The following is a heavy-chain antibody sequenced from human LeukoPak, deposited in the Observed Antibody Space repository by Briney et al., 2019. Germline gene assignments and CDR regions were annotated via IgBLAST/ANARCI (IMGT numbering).Heavy chain of an antibody. D-gene: IGHD1-26*01. CDR2: INPSGGST. CDR1: GYTFASYY. J-gene: IGHJ4*02. V-gene: IGHV1-46*01. CDR3: ARDSTPTYNSGTYYFEY. Sequence: ASVKVSCKASGYTFASYYMHWVRQAPGQGLEWMGIINPSGGSTTYAQKFQGRVTMTRDTSTSTVYMELSSLRSEDTAVYYCARDSTPTYNSGTYYFEYWGQGTLVTVSS.